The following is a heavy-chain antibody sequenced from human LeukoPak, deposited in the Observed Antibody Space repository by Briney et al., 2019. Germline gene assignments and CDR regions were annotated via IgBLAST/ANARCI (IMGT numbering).Heavy chain of an antibody. V-gene: IGHV3-7*01. Sequence: GGSLRLSCAASGFTFSSYAMSWVRQAPGKGLEWVANIKQDGSEKHYVDSVKGRFTISRDNAKNSSYLQMNSLRVEDTAVYYCARGYPSVVRGVIEYWGQGTLVTVFS. J-gene: IGHJ4*02. CDR2: IKQDGSEK. CDR1: GFTFSSYA. D-gene: IGHD3-10*01. CDR3: ARGYPSVVRGVIEY.